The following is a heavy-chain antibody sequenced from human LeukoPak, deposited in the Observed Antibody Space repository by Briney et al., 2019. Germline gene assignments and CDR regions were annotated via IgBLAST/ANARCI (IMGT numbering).Heavy chain of an antibody. CDR3: ARVLGGVVGATTHFDY. CDR1: GFTFSSYG. D-gene: IGHD1-26*01. V-gene: IGHV3-33*01. CDR2: IWYDGSNK. J-gene: IGHJ4*02. Sequence: GGSLRLSCAASGFTFSSYGMHWVRQAPGKGLEWVAVIWYDGSNKYYADSVKGRFTISRDNAKNSLYLQMNSLRAEDTAVYYCARVLGGVVGATTHFDYWGQGTLVTISS.